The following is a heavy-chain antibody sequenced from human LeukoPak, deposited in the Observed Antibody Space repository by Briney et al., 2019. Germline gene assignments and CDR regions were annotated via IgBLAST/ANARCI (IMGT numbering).Heavy chain of an antibody. CDR1: GYSISSGYY. V-gene: IGHV4-38-2*02. CDR2: LSHSGSS. D-gene: IGHD2-15*01. Sequence: SETLSLTCTVSGYSISSGYYWDWIRQPPGKGLEWIGTLSHSGSSYYNPSLKSRVTISVDTSKNQFSLNLSSVTAADTAVYYCASGCSGGSCYSGSWFDPWGQGTLVTVSS. CDR3: ASGCSGGSCYSGSWFDP. J-gene: IGHJ5*02.